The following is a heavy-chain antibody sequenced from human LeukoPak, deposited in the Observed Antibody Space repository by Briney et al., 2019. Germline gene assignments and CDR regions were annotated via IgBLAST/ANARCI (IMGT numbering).Heavy chain of an antibody. CDR1: GYSISRSNW. Sequence: SETLSLTXAVSGYSISRSNWWGWIRQPPGKGLEWIGYIDYSGTTYYGPSLKSRVTMSVDTTKNQFSLKLHSVSAVDTAVYYCSRYSGSQGWFDPWGQGTLVTVSS. J-gene: IGHJ5*02. CDR3: SRYSGSQGWFDP. CDR2: IDYSGTT. V-gene: IGHV4-28*01. D-gene: IGHD1-26*01.